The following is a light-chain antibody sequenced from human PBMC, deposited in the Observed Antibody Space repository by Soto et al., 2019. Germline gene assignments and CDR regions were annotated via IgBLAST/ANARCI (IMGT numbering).Light chain of an antibody. CDR1: QTISRW. J-gene: IGKJ1*01. CDR2: TAS. Sequence: DIQMTQSPSTLSASVGDTVSITCRASQTISRWLAWYQQKPGKAPRLLIYTASTLESGFPSRFSASGSGTEFALTISSLHPDDFATYYCQEYNNYWTFGQGTKVDIK. CDR3: QEYNNYWT. V-gene: IGKV1-5*01.